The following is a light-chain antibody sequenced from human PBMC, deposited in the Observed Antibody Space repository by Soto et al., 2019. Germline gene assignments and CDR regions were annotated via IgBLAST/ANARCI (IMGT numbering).Light chain of an antibody. CDR3: QQYVSSPRT. CDR2: GAS. J-gene: IGKJ2*01. V-gene: IGKV3-20*01. Sequence: DIVLTQSPGTLSLSPGERATLSCRASQSVSSSYLAWYQQKPGQAPRLLIYGASSRATGIPDRFSGSGSGTDFTLTISRLEPEDFAVYYCQQYVSSPRTFGQGTKLEIK. CDR1: QSVSSSY.